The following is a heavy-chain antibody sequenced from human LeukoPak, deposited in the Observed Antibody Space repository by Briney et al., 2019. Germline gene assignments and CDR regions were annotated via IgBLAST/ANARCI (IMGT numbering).Heavy chain of an antibody. CDR3: ARRHFGSGTYVDY. CDR1: GYTFTAYY. Sequence: ASVKVSCKASGYTFTAYYIHWVRQAPGQGLEWMGWINPNSGGTNYAQKFQGRVTMTRDTSISTAYIELSRLRSDDTAVYHCARRHFGSGTYVDYWGQGALVTVSS. CDR2: INPNSGGT. V-gene: IGHV1-2*02. D-gene: IGHD3-10*01. J-gene: IGHJ4*02.